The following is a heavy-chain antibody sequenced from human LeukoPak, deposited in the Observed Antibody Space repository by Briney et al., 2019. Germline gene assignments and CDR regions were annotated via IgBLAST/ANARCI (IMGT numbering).Heavy chain of an antibody. CDR1: GFTFSRYW. D-gene: IGHD3/OR15-3a*01. CDR2: INSDGSST. Sequence: GGSLRLSCAASGFTFSRYWMHWVRQAPGKGLLWVSRINSDGSSTYYADSVKGRFTTSRDNAKNALHLQMNSLTAEDTAVYYCVLDLFSSFAFDIWGQGTMVTVCS. J-gene: IGHJ3*02. V-gene: IGHV3-74*01. CDR3: VLDLFSSFAFDI.